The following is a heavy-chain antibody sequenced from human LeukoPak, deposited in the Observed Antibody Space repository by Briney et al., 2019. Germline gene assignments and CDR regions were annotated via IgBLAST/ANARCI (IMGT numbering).Heavy chain of an antibody. CDR2: INPNSGGT. J-gene: IGHJ6*02. CDR3: AASYCSSTSCFHYYYYGMDV. Sequence: ASVKVSCKASGYTFTGYYMHWVRQAPGQGLEWMGWINPNSGGTNYAQKFQGRVTMTRDTSISTAYMELSRLRSDDTAVYYCAASYCSSTSCFHYYYYGMDVWGQGTTVTVSS. D-gene: IGHD2-2*01. CDR1: GYTFTGYY. V-gene: IGHV1-2*02.